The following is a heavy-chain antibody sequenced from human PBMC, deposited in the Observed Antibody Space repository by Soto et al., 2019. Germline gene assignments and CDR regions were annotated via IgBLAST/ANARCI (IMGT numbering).Heavy chain of an antibody. D-gene: IGHD3-22*01. CDR1: GGSFSGYY. CDR3: ARGRDYYDSSLDFDY. CDR2: INHSGST. V-gene: IGHV4-34*01. Sequence: SETLSLTCAVYGGSFSGYYLSWIRQPPGRGLEWIGEINHSGSTNYNPSLKSRVTISVDTSKNQFSLKLSSVTAADTAVYYCARGRDYYDSSLDFDYWGQGTLVTV. J-gene: IGHJ4*02.